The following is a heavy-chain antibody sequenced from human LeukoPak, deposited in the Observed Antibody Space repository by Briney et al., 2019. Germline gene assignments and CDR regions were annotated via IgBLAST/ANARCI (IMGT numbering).Heavy chain of an antibody. V-gene: IGHV3-7*01. J-gene: IGHJ6*04. D-gene: IGHD2-2*01. CDR1: GFTFSDNW. CDR2: INQDGGGR. CDR3: ATRYCSIAACRASSYKCMDD. Sequence: PGGSLRLSCAASGFTFSDNWMTWVRQAPGKGLEWVANINQDGGGRYYVDSVQGRFIISRDNAQNSVHLQMNSLRAEDTAVYYFATRYCSIAACRASSYKCMDDWGKGTTVIVSS.